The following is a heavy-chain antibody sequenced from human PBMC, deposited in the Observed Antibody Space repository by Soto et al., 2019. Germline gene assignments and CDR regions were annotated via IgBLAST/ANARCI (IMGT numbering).Heavy chain of an antibody. D-gene: IGHD6-19*01. Sequence: PGGSLRLACAASGFTFSSYAMHWVRQAPGKGLEWVAVISYDGSIKYYADSVKGRFTISRDNSKNTLYLQMNSLRVEDTAVYYCAKDGSHLAVAGTSPTSYFYGLAVWGQGTTVTVS. J-gene: IGHJ6*02. CDR1: GFTFSSYA. CDR3: AKDGSHLAVAGTSPTSYFYGLAV. CDR2: ISYDGSIK. V-gene: IGHV3-30*04.